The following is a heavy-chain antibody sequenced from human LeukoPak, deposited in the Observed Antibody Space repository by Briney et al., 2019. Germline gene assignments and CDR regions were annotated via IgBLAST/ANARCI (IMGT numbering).Heavy chain of an antibody. CDR1: GFTFSDAG. Sequence: GGSLRLSCVASGFTFSDAGMSWVRQAPGKGLEWVGRIKSKNDGGTIDYGAPVKGRFTISRDDSRNTLYLQMNSLKTEATAVYYCTTRRQDGCWGQGTLVTVS. D-gene: IGHD6-25*01. J-gene: IGHJ4*02. V-gene: IGHV3-15*01. CDR3: TTRRQDGC. CDR2: IKSKNDGGTI.